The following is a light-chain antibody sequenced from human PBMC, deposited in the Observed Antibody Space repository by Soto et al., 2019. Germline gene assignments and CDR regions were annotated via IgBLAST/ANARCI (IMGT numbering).Light chain of an antibody. Sequence: QSALTQPASVSGSPGQSIAISCTGTSSDVGGYKYVSWYQQHPGKAPKLMIYDVSNRPSGVSDRFSGSKSGNTASLTISGLQAEDAAVYYCTSYTSSSTYVFGTGTKVTVL. V-gene: IGLV2-14*01. CDR2: DVS. J-gene: IGLJ1*01. CDR3: TSYTSSSTYV. CDR1: SSDVGGYKY.